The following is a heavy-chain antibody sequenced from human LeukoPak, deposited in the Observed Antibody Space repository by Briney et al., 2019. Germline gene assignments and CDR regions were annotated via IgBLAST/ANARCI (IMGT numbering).Heavy chain of an antibody. CDR1: GGSISSGSYY. CDR3: ARVTSDWFDP. CDR2: IYTSGST. Sequence: SETLSLTCTVSGGSISSGSYYWSWIRQPAGKGLEWIGRIYTSGSTKYNPSLKSQVTKSVDTSKNQFSLKLSSVTAADTAVYYCARVTSDWFDPWGQGTLVTVSS. D-gene: IGHD2-2*01. V-gene: IGHV4-61*02. J-gene: IGHJ5*02.